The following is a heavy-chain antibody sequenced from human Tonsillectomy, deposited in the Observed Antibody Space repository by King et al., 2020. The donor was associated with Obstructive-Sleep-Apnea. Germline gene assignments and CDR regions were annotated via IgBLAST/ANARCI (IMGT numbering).Heavy chain of an antibody. CDR1: GFTFDDYG. D-gene: IGHD4-17*01. J-gene: IGHJ4*02. CDR2: FTWNGGST. V-gene: IGHV3-43D*03. CDR3: AKDENGDYGAIGY. Sequence: VQLVESGGVVVQPGGSLRLSCAASGFTFDDYGMHWVRQAPGKGLEWVSLFTWNGGSTHYADSVEGRFTISRDNSKNSLYLQMNSLRPEDSALYYCAKDENGDYGAIGYWGQGTLVTVAS.